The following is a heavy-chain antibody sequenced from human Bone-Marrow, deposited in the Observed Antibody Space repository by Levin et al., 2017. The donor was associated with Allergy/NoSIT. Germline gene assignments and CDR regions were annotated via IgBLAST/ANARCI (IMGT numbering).Heavy chain of an antibody. CDR2: VTWDSFIV. V-gene: IGHV3-9*01. CDR3: AKDIWRNPRFCDGFDH. CDR1: GFSFDDYA. Sequence: LAGGSLRLSCAASGFSFDDYAMHWLRRAPGKGLEWVAGVTWDSFIVDYADSVKGRFTISRDNAKDYLSLQMNSLRVEATAFYYCAKDIWRNPRFCDGFDHWGLGTAVTGSS. J-gene: IGHJ4*02. D-gene: IGHD3-3*01.